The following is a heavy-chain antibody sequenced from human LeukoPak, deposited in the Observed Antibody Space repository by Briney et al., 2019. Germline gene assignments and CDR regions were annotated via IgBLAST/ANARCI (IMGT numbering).Heavy chain of an antibody. CDR1: GFTFSGFS. D-gene: IGHD4-11*01. CDR2: ISSSTDPT. J-gene: IGHJ2*01. CDR3: ARAVSNYYFWYFDL. Sequence: GGSLRLSCAASGFTFSGFSMNWVRLAPGRGLELVSYISSSTDPTYYADSVKGRFTISRDNAKSSLYLQMNSLRAEDTAVYYCARAVSNYYFWYFDLWGRGTLVTVSS. V-gene: IGHV3-48*01.